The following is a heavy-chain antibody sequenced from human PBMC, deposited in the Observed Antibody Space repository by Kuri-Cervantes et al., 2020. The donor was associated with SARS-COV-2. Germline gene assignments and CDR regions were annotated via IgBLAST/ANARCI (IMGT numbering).Heavy chain of an antibody. V-gene: IGHV3-64*04. D-gene: IGHD3-10*01. Sequence: GESLKISCAASGFTLSSYSMNWVRQAPGKGLEYVSAVSSNGGSTCYADSVKGRFTISRDNSKNSLYLQMNSLRAEDTAVYYCARERLRGVPMYYYYYGMDVWGQGTTVTVSS. CDR1: GFTLSSYS. CDR3: ARERLRGVPMYYYYYGMDV. CDR2: VSSNGGST. J-gene: IGHJ6*02.